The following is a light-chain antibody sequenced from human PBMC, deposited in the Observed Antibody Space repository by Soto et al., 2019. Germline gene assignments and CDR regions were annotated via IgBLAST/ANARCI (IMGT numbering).Light chain of an antibody. V-gene: IGLV1-44*01. Sequence: QSVLTQPPSASGTPGPRVTISCSGSSSNIGRNTVKWYRQLPGTAPKLLIGSSEQQPSRVPDRFSGSQSGTSASLAISGLQSEDEADYICAAWDDSLNAWAFGGGTKLTVL. CDR1: SSNIGRNT. CDR2: SSE. J-gene: IGLJ3*02. CDR3: AAWDDSLNAWA.